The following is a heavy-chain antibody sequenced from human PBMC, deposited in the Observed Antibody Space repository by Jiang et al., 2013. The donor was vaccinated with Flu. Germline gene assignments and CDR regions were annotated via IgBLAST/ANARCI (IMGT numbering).Heavy chain of an antibody. CDR1: GFTFSSYA. CDR3: AKDPREGWNYDGAFDI. V-gene: IGHV3-23*01. Sequence: VQLLESGGGLVQPGGSLRLSCAASGFTFSSYAMSWVRQAPGKGLEWVSAISGSGGSTYYADSVKGRFTISRDNSKNTLYLQMNSLRAEDTAVYYCAKDPREGWNYDGAFDIWGQGTMVTVSS. D-gene: IGHD1-7*01. CDR2: ISGSGGST. J-gene: IGHJ3*02.